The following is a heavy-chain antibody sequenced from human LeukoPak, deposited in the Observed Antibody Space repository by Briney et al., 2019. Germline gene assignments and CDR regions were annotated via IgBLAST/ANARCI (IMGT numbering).Heavy chain of an antibody. CDR1: GGTFSSYA. Sequence: SVKVSCKAYGGTFSSYASSWVRQAPGQGLEWMGGIIPIFGTANYALKFQGRVTITADKSTSTAYMELSSLRSEDTAVYYCARVQGLGGSGSYYYDAFDIWGQGTMVTVSS. CDR2: IIPIFGTA. J-gene: IGHJ3*02. D-gene: IGHD3-10*01. V-gene: IGHV1-69*06. CDR3: ARVQGLGGSGSYYYDAFDI.